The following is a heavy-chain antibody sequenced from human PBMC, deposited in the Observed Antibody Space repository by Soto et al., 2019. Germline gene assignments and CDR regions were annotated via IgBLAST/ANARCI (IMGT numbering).Heavy chain of an antibody. D-gene: IGHD4-17*01. V-gene: IGHV3-33*01. CDR2: IWYDGTQK. J-gene: IGHJ4*02. CDR1: GFTFNTYS. CDR3: ARAGGTTVTGLWPFDS. Sequence: QVQLEESGGGVVQPGRSLRLSCEASGFTFNTYSMHWVRQPPGKGLEWLAAIWYDGTQKYYADSVKGRFIISRDTSKKTLYLELTILRAEATAVYYCARAGGTTVTGLWPFDSWGQGTLVTVSS.